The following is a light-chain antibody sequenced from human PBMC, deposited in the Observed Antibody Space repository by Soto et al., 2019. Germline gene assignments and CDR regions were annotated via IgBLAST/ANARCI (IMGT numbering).Light chain of an antibody. CDR1: QSVSNKY. Sequence: EIVLTQSPGTLSLSPGERATLSCRASQSVSNKYLAWYQQKPGQAPRLLIYGASNRATGIPDRFSGSGSGTDFALAISGLEPEDFAVYYCRQYGSSGTFGQGTKVDI. CDR2: GAS. CDR3: RQYGSSGT. J-gene: IGKJ1*01. V-gene: IGKV3-20*01.